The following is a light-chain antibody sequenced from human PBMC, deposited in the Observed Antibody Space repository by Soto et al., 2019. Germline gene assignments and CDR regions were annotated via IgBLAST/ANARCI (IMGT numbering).Light chain of an antibody. CDR3: QQRSNWTLT. J-gene: IGKJ4*01. V-gene: IGKV3-11*01. Sequence: IVLTQSPDTRSLSAGERATLSCRAGQSVSRYLAWYQQKHGQTPRLLIYDASNRAAGIPARFSGSVSGTDGTITISSLEPEDGSVYYCQQRSNWTLTFGGGTKVDNK. CDR1: QSVSRY. CDR2: DAS.